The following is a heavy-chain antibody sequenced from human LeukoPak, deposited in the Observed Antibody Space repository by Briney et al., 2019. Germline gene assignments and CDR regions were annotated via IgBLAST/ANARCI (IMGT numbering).Heavy chain of an antibody. CDR3: AKDLPRYCSSTSCSFGP. V-gene: IGHV3-23*01. CDR1: GFTFSSYA. CDR2: ISGSGGST. Sequence: GGSLRLSCAASGFTFSSYAMSWVRQAPGKGLEWVSAISGSGGSTYYADSVKGRFTISRDNSKNTLYLQMNSLRAEDTAVYYCAKDLPRYCSSTSCSFGPWGQGTLVTVSS. D-gene: IGHD2-2*01. J-gene: IGHJ5*02.